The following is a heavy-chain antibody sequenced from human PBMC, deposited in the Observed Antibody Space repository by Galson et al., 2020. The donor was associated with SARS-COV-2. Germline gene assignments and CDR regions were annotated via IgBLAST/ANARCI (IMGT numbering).Heavy chain of an antibody. V-gene: IGHV3-21*01. CDR1: GFTFSSYT. CDR2: ISSSSSYI. CDR3: ARDQGSGFYYYYAMDV. D-gene: IGHD3-10*01. Sequence: GESLKISCAASGFTFSSYTMNWVRQAPGKGLEWVSSISSSSSYIYYADSVKGRFTISRDNAKNSLYLQMNSLRAEDTAVYYCARDQGSGFYYYYAMDVWGQGTTVTVSS. J-gene: IGHJ6*02.